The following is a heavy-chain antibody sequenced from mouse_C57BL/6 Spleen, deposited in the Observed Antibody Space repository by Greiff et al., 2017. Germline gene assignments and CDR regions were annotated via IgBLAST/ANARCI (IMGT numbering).Heavy chain of an antibody. CDR1: GYAFSSYW. V-gene: IGHV1-80*01. CDR2: IYPGDGDT. D-gene: IGHD1-1*01. CDR3: AIMTTVVATDYYAMDY. Sequence: QVQLQQSGAELVKPGASVKISCKASGYAFSSYWMNWVKQRPGKGLEWIGQIYPGDGDTNYNGKFKGKATLTADKSSSTAYMQLSSLTSEDSAVYFCAIMTTVVATDYYAMDYWGQGTSVTVSS. J-gene: IGHJ4*01.